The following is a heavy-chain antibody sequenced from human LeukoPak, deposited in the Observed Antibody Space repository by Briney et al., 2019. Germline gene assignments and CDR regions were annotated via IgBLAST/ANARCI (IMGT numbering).Heavy chain of an antibody. CDR3: ARDRGYSGYDLDAFDI. J-gene: IGHJ3*02. CDR2: ISSSSSTI. Sequence: GGSLRLSCAASGFTFSSYSMNWVRQAPGKGLERVSYISSSSSTIYYADSVKGRFTIPRDNAKNSLYLQMNSLRAEDTAVYYCARDRGYSGYDLDAFDIWGQGTMVTVSS. V-gene: IGHV3-48*04. D-gene: IGHD5-12*01. CDR1: GFTFSSYS.